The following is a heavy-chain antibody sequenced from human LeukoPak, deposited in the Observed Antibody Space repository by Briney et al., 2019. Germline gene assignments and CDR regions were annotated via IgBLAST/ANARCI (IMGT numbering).Heavy chain of an antibody. CDR2: LRHGGINK. V-gene: IGHV3-30*02. Sequence: GGSLRLSCAASGFTFSSFGMHWVRQAPGKGLEWVAFLRHGGINKYYADSVKGRFTISRDNSKNTLYLQVNSLRAEDTAVYYCAKVATIFGVDNFDYWGQGTLVTVPS. CDR3: AKVATIFGVDNFDY. J-gene: IGHJ4*02. CDR1: GFTFSSFG. D-gene: IGHD3-3*01.